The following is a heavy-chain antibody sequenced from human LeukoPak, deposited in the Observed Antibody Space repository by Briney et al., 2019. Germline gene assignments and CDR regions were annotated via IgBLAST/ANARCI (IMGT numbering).Heavy chain of an antibody. V-gene: IGHV3-23*01. Sequence: GGSLRLSCAGSGFTFNSYTMSWVRQAPGKGLEWVSGISGSGGSTYHADSARGRFTISRDNSKNTLYLQMNSLRAEDTAVYYCAKRVQSITWHAAFDYWGQGTLVTVSS. D-gene: IGHD2-21*01. CDR3: AKRVQSITWHAAFDY. CDR1: GFTFNSYT. CDR2: ISGSGGST. J-gene: IGHJ4*02.